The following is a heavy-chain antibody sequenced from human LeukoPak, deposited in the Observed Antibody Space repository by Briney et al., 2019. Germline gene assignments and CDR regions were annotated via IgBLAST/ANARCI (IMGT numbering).Heavy chain of an antibody. V-gene: IGHV3-9*01. CDR2: ISWDSGNI. CDR1: GFTFDDYA. Sequence: GGSLRLSCTASGFTFDDYAMHWVRQTPGKGLEWVAGISWDSGNIDYAGSLKGRFTISRDNSKNSLFVQMNSLRAEDTAVYFCAKSRSGSANWALQIFDNWGQGTLVTVSS. CDR3: AKSRSGSANWALQIFDN. D-gene: IGHD1-1*01. J-gene: IGHJ4*02.